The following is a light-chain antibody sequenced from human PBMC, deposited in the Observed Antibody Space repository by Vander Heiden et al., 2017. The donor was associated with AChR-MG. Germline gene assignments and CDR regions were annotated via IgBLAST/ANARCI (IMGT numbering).Light chain of an antibody. CDR2: DAS. CDR3: QQRSNLLT. CDR1: QSVSSY. J-gene: IGKJ4*01. Sequence: EIMLTQSPATLSLSPGERATLSCRASQSVSSYLAWYQQKPGQAPRLLIYDASNRANGIPARFSGSGSGTDFTLTISSLEPEDFAVYYWQQRSNLLTFGGGTKVEIK. V-gene: IGKV3-11*01.